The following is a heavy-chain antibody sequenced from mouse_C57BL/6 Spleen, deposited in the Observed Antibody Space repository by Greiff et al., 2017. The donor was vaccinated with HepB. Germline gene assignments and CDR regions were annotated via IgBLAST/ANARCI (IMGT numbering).Heavy chain of an antibody. CDR3: ARVDSSGPAWFAY. J-gene: IGHJ3*01. V-gene: IGHV5-16*01. CDR1: GFTFSDYY. Sequence: EVKLVESEGGLVQPGSSMKLSCTASGFTFSDYYMAWVRQVPEKGLEWVANINYDGSSTYYLDSLKSRFIISRDNAKNILYLQMSSLKSEDTATYYCARVDSSGPAWFAYWGQGTLVTVSA. D-gene: IGHD3-2*02. CDR2: INYDGSST.